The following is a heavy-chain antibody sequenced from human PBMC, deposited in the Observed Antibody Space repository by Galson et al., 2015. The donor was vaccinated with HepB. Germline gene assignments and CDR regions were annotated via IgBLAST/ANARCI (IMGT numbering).Heavy chain of an antibody. CDR2: MNPNSGNT. CDR1: GYTFTSYD. D-gene: IGHD3-3*01. V-gene: IGHV1-8*01. J-gene: IGHJ6*03. Sequence: SVKVSCKASGYTFTSYDINWVRQATGQGLEWMGWMNPNSGNTGYAQKFQGRVTMTRNTSISTAYMELSSLRSEDTAVYYCARDQNYYDFWSGYYGYYYYMDVWGKGTTVTVSS. CDR3: ARDQNYYDFWSGYYGYYYYMDV.